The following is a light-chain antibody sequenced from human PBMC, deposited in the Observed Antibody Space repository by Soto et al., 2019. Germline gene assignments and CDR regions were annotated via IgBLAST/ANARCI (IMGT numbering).Light chain of an antibody. Sequence: EIVLTQSPGTLSLSPREGATLSCRASQSVGSSYLAWFQQRPGQAPRLLIYGASSRATGIPDRFSGSGSGTDFTLTISRLEHEDFAVYYCQQYGSSPRTFGQGTKVEIK. CDR2: GAS. CDR3: QQYGSSPRT. CDR1: QSVGSSY. V-gene: IGKV3-20*01. J-gene: IGKJ1*01.